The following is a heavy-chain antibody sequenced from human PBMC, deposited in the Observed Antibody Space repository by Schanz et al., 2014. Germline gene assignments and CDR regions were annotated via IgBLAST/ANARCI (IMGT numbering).Heavy chain of an antibody. CDR1: GYTFTSYY. V-gene: IGHV1-46*01. J-gene: IGHJ6*02. Sequence: QVQLVQSGAEVKKPGASVKVSCKASGYTFTSYYMHWVRQAPGQGLEWMGKINPSSGTTRIAQNFQGRLTVTRDTSTSTVNMEVSGLRSEDTAVYYCAKVDRTRYYAMDVWGQGTTVTVSS. CDR3: AKVDRTRYYAMDV. CDR2: INPSSGTT. D-gene: IGHD3-9*01.